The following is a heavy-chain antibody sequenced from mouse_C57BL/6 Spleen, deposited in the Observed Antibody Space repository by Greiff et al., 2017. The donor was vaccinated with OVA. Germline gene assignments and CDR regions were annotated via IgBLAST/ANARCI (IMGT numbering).Heavy chain of an antibody. D-gene: IGHD2-4*01. CDR3: TREALYDYGVGKWFAY. CDR2: IDPETGGT. J-gene: IGHJ3*01. CDR1: GYTFTDYE. Sequence: VQLVESGAELVRPGASVTLSCKASGYTFTDYEMHWVKQTPVHGLEWIGAIDPETGGTAYNQKFKGKAILTADKSSSTAYMELRSLTSEDSAVYYCTREALYDYGVGKWFAYWGQGTLVTVSA. V-gene: IGHV1-15*01.